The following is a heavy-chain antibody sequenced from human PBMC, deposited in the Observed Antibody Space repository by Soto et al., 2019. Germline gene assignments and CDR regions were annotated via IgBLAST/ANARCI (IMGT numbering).Heavy chain of an antibody. J-gene: IGHJ4*02. CDR2: ISGSGGST. CDR3: AATTVTASGYYYDY. CDR1: VFTFSSYA. D-gene: IGHD4-17*01. Sequence: EVQLLESGGGLVQPGGSLRLSCAASVFTFSSYAMSWVRQAPGKGLEWVSAISGSGGSTYYADSVKGRFTISRDNSKNTLYLQMNSLRAEDTAVYYCAATTVTASGYYYDYWGQGTLVTVSS. V-gene: IGHV3-23*01.